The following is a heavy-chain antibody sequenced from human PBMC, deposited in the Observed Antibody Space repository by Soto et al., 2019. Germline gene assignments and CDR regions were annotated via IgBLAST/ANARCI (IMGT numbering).Heavy chain of an antibody. V-gene: IGHV1-46*01. J-gene: IGHJ4*02. CDR3: ARSLDILTGYYND. Sequence: ASVKVSCKASGYTFTSYYMHWVRQAPGQGLEWMGIINPSGGSTSYAQKFQGRVTMTRDTSTSTAYMELRSLRSDDTAVYYCARSLDILTGYYNDWGQGTLVTVSS. CDR1: GYTFTSYY. CDR2: INPSGGST. D-gene: IGHD3-9*01.